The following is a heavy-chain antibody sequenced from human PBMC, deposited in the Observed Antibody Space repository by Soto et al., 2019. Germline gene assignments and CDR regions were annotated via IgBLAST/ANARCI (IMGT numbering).Heavy chain of an antibody. CDR1: GFTFSNAW. D-gene: IGHD6-6*01. V-gene: IGHV3-15*01. CDR2: IKSKTDGGTT. Sequence: EVQLVESGGGLVKPGGSLRLSCAASGFTFSNAWMSWVRQAPGKGLEWVGRIKSKTDGGTTDYAAPVKGRFTISRDDSKNTLYLQMNSLKTEDTAVYYCTTENFSSSPQFPSNYYYYYGMDVWGQGTTVTVSS. CDR3: TTENFSSSPQFPSNYYYYYGMDV. J-gene: IGHJ6*02.